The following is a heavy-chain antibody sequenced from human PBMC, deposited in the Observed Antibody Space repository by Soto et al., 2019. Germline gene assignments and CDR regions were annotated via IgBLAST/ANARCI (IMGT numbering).Heavy chain of an antibody. Sequence: GGSLRLSCAASGFTFSSYGMHWVRQAPGKGLEWVAVIWYDGSNKYYADSVKGRFTISRDNSKNTLYLQMNSLRAEDTAVYYWARYEDIVVVPAAMDYWGQGTLVTVSS. CDR1: GFTFSSYG. CDR3: ARYEDIVVVPAAMDY. D-gene: IGHD2-2*01. J-gene: IGHJ4*02. V-gene: IGHV3-33*01. CDR2: IWYDGSNK.